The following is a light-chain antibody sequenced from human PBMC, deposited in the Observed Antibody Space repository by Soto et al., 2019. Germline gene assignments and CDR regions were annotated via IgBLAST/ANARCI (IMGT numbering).Light chain of an antibody. Sequence: DIQVSHSPSTLSASVGDRVTITCRASQSISSYLNWYQQKPGKAPKLLIFAASSLQSGVPSRFSGSRSGPDFTLTISSLQPEDFATYYCQQSYSSPPTFGQGTKVDIK. CDR1: QSISSY. J-gene: IGKJ1*01. V-gene: IGKV1-39*01. CDR2: AAS. CDR3: QQSYSSPPT.